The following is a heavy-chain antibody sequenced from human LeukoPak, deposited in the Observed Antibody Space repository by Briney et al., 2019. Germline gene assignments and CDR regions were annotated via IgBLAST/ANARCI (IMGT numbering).Heavy chain of an antibody. Sequence: PGGSLRLSCAASGFTFSSYWMSWVRQAPGKGLEWVANIKQDGSEKYYVDSVKGRFTISRDNSKNTVYLQMNSLRAEDTAVYYCARDPERSFDMWGQGTMVIVSS. CDR1: GFTFSSYW. J-gene: IGHJ3*02. V-gene: IGHV3-7*01. CDR3: ARDPERSFDM. CDR2: IKQDGSEK.